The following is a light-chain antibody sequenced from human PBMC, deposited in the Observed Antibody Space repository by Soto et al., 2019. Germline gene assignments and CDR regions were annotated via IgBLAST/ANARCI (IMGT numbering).Light chain of an antibody. CDR2: GAS. CDR1: QSVSSN. CDR3: QQYHNWPPGT. Sequence: EIVMTQSPATLSVSPGERATLSCRASQSVSSNLGWYQQKPGQIPRLLIYGASTRATGIPARFSGSGSGTEFTLTISSLQSGDFAVYYCQQYHNWPPGTFGQGTKVEIK. V-gene: IGKV3-15*01. J-gene: IGKJ1*01.